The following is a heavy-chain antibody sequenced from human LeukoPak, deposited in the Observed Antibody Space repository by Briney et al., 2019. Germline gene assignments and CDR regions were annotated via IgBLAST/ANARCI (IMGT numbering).Heavy chain of an antibody. CDR3: ARESGDAFDI. Sequence: PSETLSLTCTVSGGSISSYYWSWIRQPPGKGLEWIGYIYYSGSTNYNPSLKSRATISVDTSKNQFSLKLSSVTAADTAVYYCARESGDAFDIWGQGTMVTVSS. J-gene: IGHJ3*02. V-gene: IGHV4-59*01. CDR1: GGSISSYY. CDR2: IYYSGST.